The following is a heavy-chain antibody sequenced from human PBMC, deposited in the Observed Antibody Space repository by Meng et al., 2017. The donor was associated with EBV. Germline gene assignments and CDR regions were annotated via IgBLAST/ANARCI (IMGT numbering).Heavy chain of an antibody. CDR3: AHRRDEYSSSWYGWFDP. Sequence: ITLKRYRPLLLHTKQPLTWTWTFLGVSLRTSGVGVGWILQPPGKALEWLALIYWDDDKRYSPSLKSRLTITQDTSKNQVVLTMTNMDPVDTATYYCAHRRDEYSSSWYGWFDPWGQGTLVTVSS. CDR1: GVSLRTSGVG. V-gene: IGHV2-5*02. CDR2: IYWDDDK. D-gene: IGHD6-13*01. J-gene: IGHJ5*02.